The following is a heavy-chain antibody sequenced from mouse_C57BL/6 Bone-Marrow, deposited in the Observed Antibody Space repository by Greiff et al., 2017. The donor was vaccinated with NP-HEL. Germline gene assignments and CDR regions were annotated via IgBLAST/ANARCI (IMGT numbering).Heavy chain of an antibody. CDR2: ISNLAYSI. V-gene: IGHV5-15*01. CDR1: GFTFSDYG. D-gene: IGHD3-3*01. Sequence: EVKLVESGGGLVQPGGSLKLSCAASGFTFSDYGMAWVRQAPRKGPEWVAFISNLAYSIYYADTVTGRFTISRENAKNTLYLEMSSLRSEDTAMYYCATVGYYYAMDYWGQGTSVTVSS. J-gene: IGHJ4*01. CDR3: ATVGYYYAMDY.